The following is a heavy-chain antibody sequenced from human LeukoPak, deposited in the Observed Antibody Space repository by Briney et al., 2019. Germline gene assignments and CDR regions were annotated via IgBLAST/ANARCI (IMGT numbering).Heavy chain of an antibody. V-gene: IGHV3-9*01. D-gene: IGHD1-26*01. CDR3: AKARSGSYMRNAFDI. Sequence: GGSLRLSCAASGFTFDDYAMHCVRQAPGKGLEWVSGISWNSGSIGYADSVKGRFTISRDNAKNSLYLQMNSLRAEDTALYYCAKARSGSYMRNAFDIWGQGTMVTVSS. J-gene: IGHJ3*02. CDR2: ISWNSGSI. CDR1: GFTFDDYA.